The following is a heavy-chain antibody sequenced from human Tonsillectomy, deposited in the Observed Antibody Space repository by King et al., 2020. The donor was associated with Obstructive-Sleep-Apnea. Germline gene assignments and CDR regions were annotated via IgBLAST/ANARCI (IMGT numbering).Heavy chain of an antibody. Sequence: QLVQSGAEVKKPGSSVNVSCKVSGGTFSSYAISWVRQAPGQGLEWMGRIIPLLDIANYAQKFQDRVTITADKSTSTVYMELTSLRSEDTVVYYCARDHYYGLGSLMDVWGQGTTVTVSS. CDR3: ARDHYYGLGSLMDV. CDR2: IIPLLDIA. J-gene: IGHJ6*02. CDR1: GGTFSSYA. D-gene: IGHD3-10*01. V-gene: IGHV1-69*09.